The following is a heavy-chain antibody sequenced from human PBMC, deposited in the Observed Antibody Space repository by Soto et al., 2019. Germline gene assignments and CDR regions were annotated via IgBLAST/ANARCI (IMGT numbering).Heavy chain of an antibody. CDR1: GFTFSSYG. CDR2: IWYDGSNK. D-gene: IGHD5-12*01. CDR3: ARAESGYTFDY. V-gene: IGHV3-33*01. J-gene: IGHJ4*02. Sequence: PGGSLRLSCAASGFTFSSYGMHWVRQAPGKGLEWVAVIWYDGSNKYYADSVKGRFTISRDNSKNTLYLQMNSLRAEDTAVYYCARAESGYTFDYWGQGTLVTVSS.